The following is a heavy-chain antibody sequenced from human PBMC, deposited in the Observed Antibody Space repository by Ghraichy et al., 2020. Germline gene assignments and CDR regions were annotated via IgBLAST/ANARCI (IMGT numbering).Heavy chain of an antibody. D-gene: IGHD3-10*01. CDR3: ATEFHGSEFNY. CDR1: GFIFSNAW. J-gene: IGHJ4*02. V-gene: IGHV3-15*01. CDR2: IKSESVGGTI. Sequence: GGSLRLSCAASGFIFSNAWLNWVRQAPGKGLEWVSRIKSESVGGTIYYAAPVRGRFTISRDDSKNTLYLQMDSLKTEDTGVYYCATEFHGSEFNYWGQGSLVTVSS.